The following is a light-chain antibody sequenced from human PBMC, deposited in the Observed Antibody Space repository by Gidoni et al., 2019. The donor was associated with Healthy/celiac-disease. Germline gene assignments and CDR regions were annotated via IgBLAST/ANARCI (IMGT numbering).Light chain of an antibody. CDR1: QSGSSD. V-gene: IGKV3-11*01. J-gene: IGKJ4*01. Sequence: EIVLTQSPATLSLSPGERATPSCRASQSGSSDLAWYQQKPGQAPRLLIYDASNRATGIPARVSGSGSGTDFTLTISSLEPEDFAVYYCQQRSNWPLTFGGGTKVEIK. CDR2: DAS. CDR3: QQRSNWPLT.